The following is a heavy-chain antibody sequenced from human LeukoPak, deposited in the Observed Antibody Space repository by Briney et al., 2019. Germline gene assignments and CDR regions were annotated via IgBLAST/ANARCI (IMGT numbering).Heavy chain of an antibody. CDR2: IWYDGSHK. Sequence: GRSLRLSCAASGFTFSSYVMHWVRQAPGKGLEWVALIWYDGSHKKYADSVKGRFTISRDNAKNTLYLQMNSLRAEDTAVYYCAREAGFDIWGQGTMVTVSS. CDR3: AREAGFDI. CDR1: GFTFSSYV. V-gene: IGHV3-33*01. J-gene: IGHJ3*02.